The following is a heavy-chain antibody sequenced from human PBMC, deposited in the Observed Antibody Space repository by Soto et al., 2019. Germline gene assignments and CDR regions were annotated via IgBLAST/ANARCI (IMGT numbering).Heavy chain of an antibody. CDR3: AMRNWNDDY. J-gene: IGHJ4*02. CDR1: GGSFSGYY. V-gene: IGHV4-34*01. D-gene: IGHD1-20*01. Sequence: SETLSLTCAVYGGSFSGYYWSWIRQPPGKGLEWIGEINHSGSTNYNPSLKSRVTISVDTSKNQFSLKLSSVTAADTAVYYCAMRNWNDDYWGQGTLVTVSS. CDR2: INHSGST.